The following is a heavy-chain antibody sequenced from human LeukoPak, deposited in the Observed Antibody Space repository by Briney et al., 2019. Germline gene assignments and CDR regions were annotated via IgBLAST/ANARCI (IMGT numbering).Heavy chain of an antibody. CDR3: ARDQSLDY. J-gene: IGHJ4*02. CDR2: ISGGGDIT. V-gene: IGHV3-23*01. Sequence: GGSLRLSCAASGFNFANHAMSWVRQTAGKGLEWVSAISGGGDITYYADSVKGRFTISRDNSKDTLFLQMHSLRPGDTAVYYCARDQSLDYWGQGTLVTVSS. CDR1: GFNFANHA.